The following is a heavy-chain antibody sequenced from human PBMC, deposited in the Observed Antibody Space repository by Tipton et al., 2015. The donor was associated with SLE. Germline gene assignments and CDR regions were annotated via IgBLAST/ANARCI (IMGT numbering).Heavy chain of an antibody. J-gene: IGHJ4*02. CDR1: GDSITSGSYY. Sequence: TLSLTCTVSGDSITSGSYYWTWIRQPAGKGLEWIGRIYPFGNTIYNPSPKSRLTMSVDKSKNQFSLRLNSVGTADTAVYFCARDRTDDWGYDSWGPGTLVTVSS. V-gene: IGHV4-61*02. CDR2: IYPFGNT. CDR3: ARDRTDDWGYDS. D-gene: IGHD7-27*01.